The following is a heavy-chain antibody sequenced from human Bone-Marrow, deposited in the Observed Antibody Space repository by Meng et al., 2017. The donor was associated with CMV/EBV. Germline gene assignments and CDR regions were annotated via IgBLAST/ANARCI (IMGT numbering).Heavy chain of an antibody. J-gene: IGHJ4*02. D-gene: IGHD2-2*02. CDR2: ISVYNGNT. CDR1: GYTFTSYG. CDR3: ASVEYCSSTSCYTGEYYFAY. Sequence: ASVKVSCKASGYTFTSYGISWVRQAPGQGLEWMGWISVYNGNTNYAQKLQGRVTMTTDTSTSTAYMELSSLRSEDTAVYYCASVEYCSSTSCYTGEYYFAYWGQGNLVNVAS. V-gene: IGHV1-18*01.